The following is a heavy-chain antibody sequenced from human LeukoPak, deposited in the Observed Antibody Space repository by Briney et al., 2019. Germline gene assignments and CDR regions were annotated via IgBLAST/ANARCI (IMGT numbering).Heavy chain of an antibody. CDR2: ISAYNGNT. Sequence: GASVKVSCKASGYTFTSYGISWVRQAPGQGLEWMGWISAYNGNTNYAQKLQGRVTMTTDTSTSTAYMELRSLRSDDTAVYYCARPIDDPGYFDWLSPRSHYYYMDVWGKGTTVTVSS. J-gene: IGHJ6*03. D-gene: IGHD3-9*01. V-gene: IGHV1-18*01. CDR3: ARPIDDPGYFDWLSPRSHYYYMDV. CDR1: GYTFTSYG.